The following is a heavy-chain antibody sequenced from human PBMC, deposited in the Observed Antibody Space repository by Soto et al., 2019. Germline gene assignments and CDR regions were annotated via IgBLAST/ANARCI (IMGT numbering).Heavy chain of an antibody. CDR1: GYSFTSYG. Sequence: GTSVKVSCAASGYSFTSYGISWVRQAPGQGLEWMGWISAYNGNTNYAQKLQGRVTMTTDTSTSTAYMELRSLRSDDTAVYYCARRGRYCSSTSCFDEGFYYYMDVWGKGTTVTVSS. D-gene: IGHD2-2*01. CDR3: ARRGRYCSSTSCFDEGFYYYMDV. J-gene: IGHJ6*03. V-gene: IGHV1-18*01. CDR2: ISAYNGNT.